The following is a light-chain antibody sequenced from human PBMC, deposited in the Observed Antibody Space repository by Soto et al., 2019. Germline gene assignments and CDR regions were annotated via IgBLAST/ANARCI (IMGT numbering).Light chain of an antibody. CDR3: QQYNNWPPKT. J-gene: IGKJ1*01. V-gene: IGKV3-15*01. CDR1: QSVSSSY. Sequence: MTQSPLSLPVTPGEPATLSCRASQSVSSSYLAWYQQKPGQAPRLLIYGASTRATGIPARFSGSGSGTEFTLTISSLQSEDFAVYYCQQYNNWPPKTFGQGTKVDIK. CDR2: GAS.